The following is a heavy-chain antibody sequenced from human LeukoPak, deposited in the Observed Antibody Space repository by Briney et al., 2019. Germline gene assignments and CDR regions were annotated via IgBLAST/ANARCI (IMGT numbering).Heavy chain of an antibody. Sequence: ASVKDSCKASGYTFTSYAMHWVRQAPGQRLEWMGWINAGNGNTKYSQKFQGRVTITRDTSASTAYMELSSLRSEDTAVYYCARGSGYCSGGSCYQADYGMDVWGQGTTVTVSS. V-gene: IGHV1-3*01. CDR1: GYTFTSYA. J-gene: IGHJ6*02. D-gene: IGHD2-15*01. CDR2: INAGNGNT. CDR3: ARGSGYCSGGSCYQADYGMDV.